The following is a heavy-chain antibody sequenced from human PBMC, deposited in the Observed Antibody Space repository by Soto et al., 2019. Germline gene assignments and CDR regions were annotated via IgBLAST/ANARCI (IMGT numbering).Heavy chain of an antibody. D-gene: IGHD2-15*01. Sequence: EVQLLESGGGLVQPGGSLRLSCAASGFTFSSYGMNWVRQVPGKGLEWVSDISGSGGGTYYADSVKGRFTISRDNSKNTLYLQMNSLRAEDTAVYYCASSVVDWFDPWGQGTLVTVSS. CDR2: ISGSGGGT. J-gene: IGHJ5*02. CDR1: GFTFSSYG. V-gene: IGHV3-23*01. CDR3: ASSVVDWFDP.